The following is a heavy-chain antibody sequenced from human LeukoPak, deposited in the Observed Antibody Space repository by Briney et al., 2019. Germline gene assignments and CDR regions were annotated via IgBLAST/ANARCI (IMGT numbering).Heavy chain of an antibody. CDR2: IYHSGST. J-gene: IGHJ4*02. V-gene: IGHV4-30-2*01. Sequence: SQTLSLTCAVSGGSISSGGYSWSWIRQPPGKGLEWIGYIYHSGSTYYNPSLKSRVTISVDRSKNQFSLKLSSVTAADTAVYYCARGTTVTSFDYWGQGTLVTASS. CDR1: GGSISSGGYS. CDR3: ARGTTVTSFDY. D-gene: IGHD4-17*01.